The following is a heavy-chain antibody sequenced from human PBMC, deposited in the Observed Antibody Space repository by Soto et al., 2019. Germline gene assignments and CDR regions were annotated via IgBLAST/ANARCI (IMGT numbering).Heavy chain of an antibody. J-gene: IGHJ6*02. CDR3: ERDRYYYGMDV. CDR1: GFTVSSNY. CDR2: IYSGGST. Sequence: GGSLRLSCAASGFTVSSNYMSWVRQAPGKGLEWVSVIYSGGSTYYADSVKGRFTISRDNSKNTLYLQMNSLRAEDTAVYYCERDRYYYGMDVWGQGTTVTVSS. V-gene: IGHV3-53*01.